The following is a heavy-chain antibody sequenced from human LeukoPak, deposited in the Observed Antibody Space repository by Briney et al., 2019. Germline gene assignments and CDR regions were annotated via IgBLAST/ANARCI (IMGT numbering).Heavy chain of an antibody. CDR1: GFSLSTYG. CDR2: ITGTGGST. Sequence: GGSLRLSCAASGFSLSTYGVSWVRQPPGEGLEWVSGITGTGGSTYYADSVKGRFTVSRDTSKNTLYLQMNSLRAEDTAIYYCAKDHGTAVAGFYYWGQGTLVTVSS. V-gene: IGHV3-23*01. D-gene: IGHD6-19*01. J-gene: IGHJ4*02. CDR3: AKDHGTAVAGFYY.